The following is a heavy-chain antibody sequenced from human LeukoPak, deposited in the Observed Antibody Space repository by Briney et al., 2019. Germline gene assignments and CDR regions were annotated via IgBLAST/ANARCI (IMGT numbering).Heavy chain of an antibody. D-gene: IGHD5-12*01. J-gene: IGHJ3*02. CDR1: GYTFTAYY. Sequence: ASVKVSCKASGYTFTAYYIHWVRQAPGQGLEWVGRINSNSAGTNYAQKFRGRVTMTRDTSISTVSMELSSLRSDDTAVYYCAVQTIVANTKGDALDIWGQGTMVIVSS. V-gene: IGHV1-2*06. CDR3: AVQTIVANTKGDALDI. CDR2: INSNSAGT.